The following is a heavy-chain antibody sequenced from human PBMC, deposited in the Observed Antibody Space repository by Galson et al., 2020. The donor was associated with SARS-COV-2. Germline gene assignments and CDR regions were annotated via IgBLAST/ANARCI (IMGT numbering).Heavy chain of an antibody. CDR2: IYYSGST. CDR1: GGSISSYY. J-gene: IGHJ4*02. Sequence: QTLSLTCTVSGGSISSYYWSWIRQPPGKGLEWIGYIYYSGSTNYNPSLKSRVTISVDTSKNQFSLKLSSVTAADTAVYYCATGLHYYDSSGYYFDYWGQGTLVTVSS. CDR3: ATGLHYYDSSGYYFDY. D-gene: IGHD3-22*01. V-gene: IGHV4-59*01.